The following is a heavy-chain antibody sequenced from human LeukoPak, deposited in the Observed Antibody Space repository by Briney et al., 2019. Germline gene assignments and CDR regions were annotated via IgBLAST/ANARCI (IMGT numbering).Heavy chain of an antibody. J-gene: IGHJ4*02. Sequence: SETLSLTCTVSGGSISSGGYYWSWIRQHPGKGLEWIGYIYYSGSTYYNPSLKSRVTISVDTSKNQFSLKLSSVTAADTAVYYCARQNDYGGTWWGQGTLVTVSS. V-gene: IGHV4-31*03. CDR1: GGSISSGGYY. CDR2: IYYSGST. D-gene: IGHD4-23*01. CDR3: ARQNDYGGTW.